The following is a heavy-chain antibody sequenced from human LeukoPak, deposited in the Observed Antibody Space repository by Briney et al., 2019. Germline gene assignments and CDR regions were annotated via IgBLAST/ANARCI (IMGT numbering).Heavy chain of an antibody. CDR3: ARRNYYDSSGFYFDS. CDR2: IYSGST. Sequence: PSETLSLTCAVYGGSFSGYYWDWVRQPPEKGLEWIGTIYSGSTYYNPSLKSRVTISVDTSKNQFSLKLSSATAADTAVYYCARRNYYDSSGFYFDSWDQGTLVTVSS. D-gene: IGHD3-22*01. J-gene: IGHJ4*02. CDR1: GGSFSGYY. V-gene: IGHV4-34*12.